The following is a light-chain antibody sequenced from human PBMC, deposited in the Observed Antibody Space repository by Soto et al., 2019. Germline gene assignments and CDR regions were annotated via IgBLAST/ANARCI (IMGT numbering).Light chain of an antibody. CDR1: SGDVGGYTY. J-gene: IGLJ2*01. CDR2: EVS. CDR3: CSSGGSNGFVV. V-gene: IGLV2-8*01. Sequence: QSALTQPPSASESPGQSVTISCTGVSGDVGGYTYVSWYQHSPGKAPKLLIYEVSKRPQGVPDRFTGSKSGNTASLTVSELQRDDEADYYCCSSGGSNGFVVFGGGTKLTVL.